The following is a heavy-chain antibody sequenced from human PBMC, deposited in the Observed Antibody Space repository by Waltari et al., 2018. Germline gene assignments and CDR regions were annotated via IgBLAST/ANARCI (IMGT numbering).Heavy chain of an antibody. D-gene: IGHD5-18*01. CDR2: IYYSGST. V-gene: IGHV4-39*01. CDR3: ARHVGYSYGYRFDY. CDR1: GGSIRSSSYY. J-gene: IGHJ4*02. Sequence: QLQLQESGPGLVKPSETLSLTCTVSGGSIRSSSYYWGGLRQPPGKGLEWIGSIYYSGSTYYNPSLKSRVTISVDPSKNQFSLKLSSVTAADTAVYYCARHVGYSYGYRFDYWGQGTLVTVSS.